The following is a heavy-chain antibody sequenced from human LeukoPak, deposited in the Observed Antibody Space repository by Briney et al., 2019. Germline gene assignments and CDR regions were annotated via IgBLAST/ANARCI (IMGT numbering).Heavy chain of an antibody. D-gene: IGHD2-15*01. Sequence: PGGSLRLSCAASGFTFSSYKMNWVRQSPGKGLEWVSSISSGSNYIYYADSVKGRFTISRDNAKKSVTLQMNSLRAEDTAVYYCAKGEEARGGSRYYYWGQGTLVTVSS. J-gene: IGHJ4*02. CDR3: AKGEEARGGSRYYY. CDR1: GFTFSSYK. V-gene: IGHV3-21*04. CDR2: ISSGSNYI.